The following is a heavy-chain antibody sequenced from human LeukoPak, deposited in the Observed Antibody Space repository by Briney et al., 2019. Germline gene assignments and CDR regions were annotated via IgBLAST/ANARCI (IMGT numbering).Heavy chain of an antibody. CDR2: IRYDGSNK. Sequence: GGSLRLSCAASGFTFSSYGMHWVRQAPGKGLEWVAFIRYDGSNKYYADSVKGRFTISRDNSKNTLYLQMNSLRAEDTAVYYCAKDRTQGIAVAGDWGQGTLVTVSS. CDR3: AKDRTQGIAVAGD. V-gene: IGHV3-30*02. CDR1: GFTFSSYG. J-gene: IGHJ4*02. D-gene: IGHD6-19*01.